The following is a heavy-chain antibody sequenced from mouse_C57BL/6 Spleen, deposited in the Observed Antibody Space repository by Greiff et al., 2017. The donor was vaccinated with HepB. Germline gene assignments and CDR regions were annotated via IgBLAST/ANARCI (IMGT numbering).Heavy chain of an antibody. V-gene: IGHV1-82*01. CDR2: IYPGDGDT. J-gene: IGHJ4*01. D-gene: IGHD2-4*01. CDR3: ARSDDYDVGDYAMDY. CDR1: GYAFSSSW. Sequence: QVQLQQSGTELVKPGASVKISCKASGYAFSSSWMNWVKQRPGKGLEWIGRIYPGDGDTNYNGKFKGKATLTADKSSSTAYMQLSSLTSEDSAVYFCARSDDYDVGDYAMDYWGQGTSVTVSS.